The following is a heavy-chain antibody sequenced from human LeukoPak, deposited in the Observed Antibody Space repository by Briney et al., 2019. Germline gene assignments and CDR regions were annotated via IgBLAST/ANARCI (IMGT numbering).Heavy chain of an antibody. CDR1: GGSISSGGYY. V-gene: IGHV4-61*08. CDR2: IYYSGST. J-gene: IGHJ4*02. Sequence: PSQTLSLTCTVSGGSISSGGYYWSWIRQPPGKGLEWIGYIYYSGSTNYNPSLKSRVTISVDTSKNQFSLNLSSVTAADTAVYYCATLHFWSGYSYFDYWGQGALVTVSS. D-gene: IGHD3-3*02. CDR3: ATLHFWSGYSYFDY.